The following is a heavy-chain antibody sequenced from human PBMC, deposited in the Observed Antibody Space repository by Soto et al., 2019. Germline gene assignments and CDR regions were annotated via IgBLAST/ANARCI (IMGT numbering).Heavy chain of an antibody. Sequence: PSETLSLTCTVSGGSISSGGYYWSWIRQHPGKGLEWIGYIYYSGSTYYNPSLKSRVTISVDTSKNQFSLKLSSVTAADTAVYYCARDKAVTTSNWFDPWGQGTLVTVSS. J-gene: IGHJ5*02. D-gene: IGHD4-4*01. CDR1: GGSISSGGYY. CDR3: ARDKAVTTSNWFDP. V-gene: IGHV4-31*03. CDR2: IYYSGST.